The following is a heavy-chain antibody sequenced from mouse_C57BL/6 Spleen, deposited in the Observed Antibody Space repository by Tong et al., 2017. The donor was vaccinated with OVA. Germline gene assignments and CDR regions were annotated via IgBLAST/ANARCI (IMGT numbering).Heavy chain of an antibody. Sequence: VQLQESGAELVKPGASVKLSCKASGYTFTSYYMYWVKQRPGQGLEWIGEINPSNGGTNFNEKFKSKATLTVDKSSSTAYMQLSSLTSEDSAVYYCARVTIGGFDYWGQGTTLTVSS. V-gene: IGHV1S81*02. CDR1: GYTFTSYY. CDR3: ARVTIGGFDY. J-gene: IGHJ2*01. D-gene: IGHD2-12*01. CDR2: INPSNGGT.